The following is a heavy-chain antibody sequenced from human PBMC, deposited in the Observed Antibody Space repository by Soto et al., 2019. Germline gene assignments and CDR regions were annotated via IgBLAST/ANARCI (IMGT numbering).Heavy chain of an antibody. D-gene: IGHD3-3*01. Sequence: ASVKVSCKASGYTFTGYYMHWVRQAPGQGLEWMGWINPNSGGTNYAQKFQGRVAMTRDTSISTAYMELSRLRSDDTAVYYCAREVSDYDFWSGRLGNYYYYYGMDVWGQGTTVTVSS. J-gene: IGHJ6*02. CDR2: INPNSGGT. CDR1: GYTFTGYY. V-gene: IGHV1-2*02. CDR3: AREVSDYDFWSGRLGNYYYYYGMDV.